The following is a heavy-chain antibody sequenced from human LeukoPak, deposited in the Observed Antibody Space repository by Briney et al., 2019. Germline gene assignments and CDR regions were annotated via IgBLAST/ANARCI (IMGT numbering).Heavy chain of an antibody. Sequence: HPGGSLRLSCVASGFPFSSYWMTWVRQAPGKGLEWVANIKQDGSKKSYVDSVKGRFTISRDNNKNSLYLHMNSLRTEDTALYYCTRTGPYYYYGMDVWGQGTTVAVSS. J-gene: IGHJ6*02. CDR1: GFPFSSYW. V-gene: IGHV3-7*03. D-gene: IGHD3-9*01. CDR2: IKQDGSKK. CDR3: TRTGPYYYYGMDV.